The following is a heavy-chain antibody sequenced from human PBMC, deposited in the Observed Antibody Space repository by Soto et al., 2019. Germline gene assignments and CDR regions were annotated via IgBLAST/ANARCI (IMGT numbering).Heavy chain of an antibody. V-gene: IGHV3-23*01. CDR1: GFTFSSYA. J-gene: IGHJ5*02. D-gene: IGHD2-15*01. CDR3: AKVEFVVVVAATNRWFDP. Sequence: PGGSLRLSCAASGFTFSSYAMSWVRQAPGKGLEWVSAISGSGGSTYYADSVKGRFTISRDNSKNTLYLQMNSLRAEDTAVYYCAKVEFVVVVAATNRWFDPWGQGTQVTVSS. CDR2: ISGSGGST.